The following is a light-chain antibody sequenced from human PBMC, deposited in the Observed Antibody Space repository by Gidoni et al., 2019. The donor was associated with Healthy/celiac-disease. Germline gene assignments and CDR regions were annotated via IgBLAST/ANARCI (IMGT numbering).Light chain of an antibody. J-gene: IGKJ3*01. CDR3: QQYYSPPPT. CDR2: WAS. CDR1: QSVLYSSSNENY. Sequence: DIVMTQSPDSLAVSLGERATINCKSSQSVLYSSSNENYLAWYQQKPGQPLKLLIYWASTRESGVPDRFTGSGSGTDFTLTISSLQAEDVAVYYCQQYYSPPPTFGPXTKVDIK. V-gene: IGKV4-1*01.